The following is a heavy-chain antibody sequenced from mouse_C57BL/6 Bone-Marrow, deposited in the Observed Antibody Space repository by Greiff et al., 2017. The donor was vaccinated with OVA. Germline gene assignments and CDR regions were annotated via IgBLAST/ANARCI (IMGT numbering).Heavy chain of an antibody. Sequence: VKLVESGPGLVAPSQSLSITCTVSGFSLTSYAISWVRQPPGKGLEWLGVIWTGGGTNYNSALNSRLSISKDNSKSQVFLKMNSLQTDDTARYYCASNYGSSYRYFDVWGTGTTVTVSS. CDR3: ASNYGSSYRYFDV. CDR2: IWTGGGT. CDR1: GFSLTSYA. J-gene: IGHJ1*03. V-gene: IGHV2-9-1*01. D-gene: IGHD1-1*01.